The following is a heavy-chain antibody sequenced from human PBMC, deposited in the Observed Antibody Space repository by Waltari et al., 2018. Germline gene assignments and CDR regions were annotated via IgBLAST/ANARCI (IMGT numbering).Heavy chain of an antibody. V-gene: IGHV3-30*18. J-gene: IGHJ4*02. Sequence: QVQLVESGGGVVQPGRSLRLSCAASGFIFSTYGMQWVRQAPGKGLEGVAFISSNGSFKYYADSVKARFTIPRDIPETPLYLQMNSLRPEETAVYYWVKEGYSGGYGAYLDYWAREPSSPSPQ. CDR1: GFIFSTYG. CDR2: ISSNGSFK. CDR3: VKEGYSGGYGAYLDY. D-gene: IGHD3-22*01.